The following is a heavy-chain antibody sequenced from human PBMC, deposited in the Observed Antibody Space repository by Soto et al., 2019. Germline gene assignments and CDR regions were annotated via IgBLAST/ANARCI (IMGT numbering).Heavy chain of an antibody. V-gene: IGHV1-58*02. Sequence: SVKVSCKASGFTFTSSAMQWVRQARGQRLEWIGWIVVGSGNTNYAQKFQERVTITRDMSTSTAYMELSSLRSEDTAVYYCAAASREYCSGGSCYIYMDVWGKGTTVTVSS. CDR3: AAASREYCSGGSCYIYMDV. CDR1: GFTFTSSA. CDR2: IVVGSGNT. J-gene: IGHJ6*03. D-gene: IGHD2-15*01.